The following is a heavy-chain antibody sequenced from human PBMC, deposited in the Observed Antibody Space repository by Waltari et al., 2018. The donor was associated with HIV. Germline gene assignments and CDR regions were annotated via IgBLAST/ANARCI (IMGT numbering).Heavy chain of an antibody. CDR1: GFTFANFG. CDR2: FWSDGVEI. J-gene: IGHJ4*02. CDR3: ARGYSSSRWIPLYH. V-gene: IGHV3-33*01. D-gene: IGHD6-6*01. Sequence: QVQLVESGGGAVQPGTSLTLSCAVSGFTFANFGIHWVRQSPGQGLEWLAVFWSDGVEISYADSVKGRFTISKDSSQKTLYLHLTSLRAEDTALYYCARGYSSSRWIPLYHWGRGTLVTVSS.